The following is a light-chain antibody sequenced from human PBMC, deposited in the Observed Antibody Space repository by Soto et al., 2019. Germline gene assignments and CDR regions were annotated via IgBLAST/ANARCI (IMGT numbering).Light chain of an antibody. Sequence: GYRVTITCLASQSISSWLAWYQQKPGKAPKLLIYDASSLESGVPSRFSGSGSGTEFTLTISSLQPEDVATYYCQKYNSAPLTFGGGTKV. V-gene: IGKV1-5*01. CDR1: QSISSW. J-gene: IGKJ4*01. CDR2: DAS. CDR3: QKYNSAPLT.